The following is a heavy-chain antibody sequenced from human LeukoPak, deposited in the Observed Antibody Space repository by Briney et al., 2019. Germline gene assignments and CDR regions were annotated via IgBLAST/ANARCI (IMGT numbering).Heavy chain of an antibody. CDR2: ISSSSSYI. CDR3: ARDSGYSGYGFDY. J-gene: IGHJ4*02. CDR1: GFTFSSYS. D-gene: IGHD5-12*01. Sequence: GGSLRLSCAASGFTFSSYSMNWVRQAPGKGLEWVSSISSSSSYIYYADSVKGRFTIFRDNAKNSLYLQMNSLRAEDTAVYYCARDSGYSGYGFDYWGQGTLVTVSS. V-gene: IGHV3-21*01.